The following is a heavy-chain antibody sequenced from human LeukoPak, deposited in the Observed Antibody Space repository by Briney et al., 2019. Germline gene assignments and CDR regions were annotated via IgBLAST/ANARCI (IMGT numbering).Heavy chain of an antibody. Sequence: SETLSLTCAVYGGSFSGYYWSWIRQPPGKGLEWIGEINHSGSTNYNPSLKSRVTISVDTSKNQFSLKLGSVTAADTAVYYCASYQIAVAGTQRFDYWGQGTLVTVSS. CDR3: ASYQIAVAGTQRFDY. CDR2: INHSGST. J-gene: IGHJ4*02. CDR1: GGSFSGYY. V-gene: IGHV4-34*01. D-gene: IGHD6-19*01.